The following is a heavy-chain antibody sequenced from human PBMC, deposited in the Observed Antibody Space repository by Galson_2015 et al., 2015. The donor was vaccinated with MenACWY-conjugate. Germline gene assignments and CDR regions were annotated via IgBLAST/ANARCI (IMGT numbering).Heavy chain of an antibody. Sequence: SVKVSCKASGYTFTGYYMHWVRQAPGQGLEWMGWINPNSGGTNYAQKFQGWVTMTRDTSISTAYMELSRLRSADTAVYYCARDHGSDNDILPYGMDVWGQGTTVTVSS. J-gene: IGHJ6*02. CDR3: ARDHGSDNDILPYGMDV. CDR2: INPNSGGT. V-gene: IGHV1-2*04. D-gene: IGHD3-9*01. CDR1: GYTFTGYY.